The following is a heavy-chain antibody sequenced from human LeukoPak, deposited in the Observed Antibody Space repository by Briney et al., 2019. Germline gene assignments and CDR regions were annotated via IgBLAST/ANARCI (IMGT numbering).Heavy chain of an antibody. CDR3: AKEIWGGTNYYYYMDV. D-gene: IGHD1-7*01. Sequence: GSLRLSCAASGFTVSSNYMSWVRQAPGKGLEWVSVIYSGGSTYYADSVKGRFTISRDNSKNTLYLQMNSLRAEDTAVYYCAKEIWGGTNYYYYMDVWGKGTTVTVSS. J-gene: IGHJ6*03. V-gene: IGHV3-53*05. CDR1: GFTVSSNY. CDR2: IYSGGST.